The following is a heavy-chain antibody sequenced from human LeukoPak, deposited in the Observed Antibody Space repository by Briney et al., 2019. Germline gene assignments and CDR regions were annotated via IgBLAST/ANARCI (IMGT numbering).Heavy chain of an antibody. CDR2: IIPIFGTA. J-gene: IGHJ3*02. D-gene: IGHD2-2*01. CDR1: GGTFSSYA. Sequence: ASVNVSCKASGGTFSSYAISWVRQAPGQGLEWMGGIIPIFGTANYAQKFQGRVTITTDESTSTAYMELSSLRSEDTAVYYCAAPQGGPTKGISSSTSFPGAFDIWGQGTMVTVSS. V-gene: IGHV1-69*05. CDR3: AAPQGGPTKGISSSTSFPGAFDI.